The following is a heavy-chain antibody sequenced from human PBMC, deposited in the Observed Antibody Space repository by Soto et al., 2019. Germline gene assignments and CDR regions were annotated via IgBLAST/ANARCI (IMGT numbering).Heavy chain of an antibody. CDR3: AISITGTVSYYYSMDI. CDR2: ISPIFATA. D-gene: IGHD1-20*01. Sequence: QVQLVQSGAEVKKPGSSVKVSCKASGGTFSSYAISWVRQAPGQGLEWMGGISPIFATADYAQKFQGRVTITADESTSTAYMELSSLRSEDTAVYYCAISITGTVSYYYSMDIWGQGTTVTVSS. J-gene: IGHJ6*02. CDR1: GGTFSSYA. V-gene: IGHV1-69*12.